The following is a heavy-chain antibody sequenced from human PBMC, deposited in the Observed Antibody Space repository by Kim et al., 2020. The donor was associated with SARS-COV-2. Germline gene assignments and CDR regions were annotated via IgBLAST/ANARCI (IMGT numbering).Heavy chain of an antibody. CDR1: GFTFSNYA. J-gene: IGHJ4*02. Sequence: GGSLRLSCAASGFTFSNYAMSWVRQAPGKGLEWVSAISDSGDSTYYAESVKGRFTISRDNSKNTVYLQMDSLRVEDTAVYYCAKPLYYDSSGYSFHYWGQGTLVTVSS. D-gene: IGHD3-22*01. CDR2: ISDSGDST. V-gene: IGHV3-23*01. CDR3: AKPLYYDSSGYSFHY.